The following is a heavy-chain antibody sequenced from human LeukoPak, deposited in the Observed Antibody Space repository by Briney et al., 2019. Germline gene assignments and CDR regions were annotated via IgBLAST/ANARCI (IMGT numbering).Heavy chain of an antibody. V-gene: IGHV3-33*01. J-gene: IGHJ3*02. CDR2: IWFDGTNK. Sequence: GGSLRLSCAASGFTFSNYGMHWVRQAPGKGLEWVALIWFDGTNKYYADSVKGRFTISRDNSNNTLYLQMNSLRVEDTAVYYCARDLGRDEDAFDIWGQGTMVTVSS. CDR3: ARDLGRDEDAFDI. CDR1: GFTFSNYG.